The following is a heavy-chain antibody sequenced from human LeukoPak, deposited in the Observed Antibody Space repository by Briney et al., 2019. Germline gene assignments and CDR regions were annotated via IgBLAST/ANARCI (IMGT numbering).Heavy chain of an antibody. CDR2: IKEDGSDK. CDR1: GFIFSSYW. J-gene: IGHJ6*04. D-gene: IGHD3-10*02. Sequence: GSLRLSCAASGFIFSSYWMAWVRQAPGKGLEWVANIKEDGSDKNYVDSVKGRFTISRDNAKNSLYLQMNSLRAEDTAVYYCAELGITMIGGVWGKGTTVTISS. CDR3: AELGITMIGGV. V-gene: IGHV3-7*01.